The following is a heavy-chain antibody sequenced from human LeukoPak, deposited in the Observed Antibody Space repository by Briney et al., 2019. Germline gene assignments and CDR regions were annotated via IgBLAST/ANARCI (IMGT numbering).Heavy chain of an antibody. CDR1: GFTFNTYT. CDR3: ARDRRIAVAGNDY. Sequence: GRSLRLSCAASGFTFNTYTMNWFRQAPGKGLEWVSSISGTSGSIYYADSVKGRFTISRDNPKNSLYLQMNSLRADDTAVYYCARDRRIAVAGNDYWGQGTLVTVSS. CDR2: ISGTSGSI. J-gene: IGHJ4*02. V-gene: IGHV3-21*01. D-gene: IGHD6-19*01.